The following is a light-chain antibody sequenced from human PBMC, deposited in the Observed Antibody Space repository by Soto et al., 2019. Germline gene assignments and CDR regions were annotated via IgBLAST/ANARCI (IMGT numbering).Light chain of an antibody. CDR2: GAS. Sequence: ETVMTQSPATLSVSPGDRATLSCRASHSVSSNLAWYQQRPGQAPRLLIYGASTRATGVPARFSGSGSGTEFTLTISSLQSEDFAVYYCQQYNNWPPLTFGGGAKVDI. J-gene: IGKJ4*01. V-gene: IGKV3D-15*01. CDR3: QQYNNWPPLT. CDR1: HSVSSN.